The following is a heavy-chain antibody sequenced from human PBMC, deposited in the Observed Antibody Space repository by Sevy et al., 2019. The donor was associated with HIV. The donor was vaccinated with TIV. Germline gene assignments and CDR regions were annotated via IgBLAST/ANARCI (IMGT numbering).Heavy chain of an antibody. V-gene: IGHV3-23*01. D-gene: IGHD3-22*01. CDR1: GFTFSSYA. Sequence: GGSLRLSCAASGFTFSSYAMSWVHQAPGKGLEWVSAISGSGGSTYYADSVKGRFTISRDNSKNTLYLQMNSLRAEDTAVYYCAKGGITMIVVVIGEGAFDIWGQGTMVTVSS. CDR3: AKGGITMIVVVIGEGAFDI. CDR2: ISGSGGST. J-gene: IGHJ3*02.